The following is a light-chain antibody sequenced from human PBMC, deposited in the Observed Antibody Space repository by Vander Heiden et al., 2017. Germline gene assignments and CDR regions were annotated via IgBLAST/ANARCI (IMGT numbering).Light chain of an antibody. CDR1: SSNIGAGYD. CDR2: GNS. J-gene: IGLJ1*01. Sequence: QSVLTQPPSVSGAPGQRVTISCTGSSSNIGAGYDVHWYQQLPGTAPKLLIYGNSNRPSGVLDRFSGSKSGTSASLAITGLQAEDEADYYCQSYDSSLSGSEVFGTGTKVTVL. CDR3: QSYDSSLSGSEV. V-gene: IGLV1-40*01.